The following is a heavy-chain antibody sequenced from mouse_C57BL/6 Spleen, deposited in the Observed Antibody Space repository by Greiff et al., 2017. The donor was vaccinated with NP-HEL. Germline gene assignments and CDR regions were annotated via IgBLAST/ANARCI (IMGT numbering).Heavy chain of an antibody. CDR1: GYTFTSYW. Sequence: QVHVKQSGAELAKPGASVKLSCKASGYTFTSYWMHWVKQRPGQGLEWIGYINPSSGYTKYNQKFKDKATLTADKSSSTAYMQLSSLTYEDSAVYYCAREGYGSSLLVWGTGTTVTVSS. D-gene: IGHD1-1*01. CDR3: AREGYGSSLLV. V-gene: IGHV1-7*01. CDR2: INPSSGYT. J-gene: IGHJ1*03.